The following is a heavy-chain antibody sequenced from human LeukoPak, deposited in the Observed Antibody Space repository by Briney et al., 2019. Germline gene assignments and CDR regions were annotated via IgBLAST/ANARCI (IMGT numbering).Heavy chain of an antibody. D-gene: IGHD3-10*01. CDR2: IIPISGTA. Sequence: ASVKVSCKASGGTFSSYAISWVRQAPGQGLEWMGGIIPISGTANYAQKFQGRVTITADKSTSTAYMELSSLRSEDTAVYYCAYYYGSGTYYYYGMDVWGKGTTVTVFS. V-gene: IGHV1-69*06. J-gene: IGHJ6*04. CDR3: AYYYGSGTYYYYGMDV. CDR1: GGTFSSYA.